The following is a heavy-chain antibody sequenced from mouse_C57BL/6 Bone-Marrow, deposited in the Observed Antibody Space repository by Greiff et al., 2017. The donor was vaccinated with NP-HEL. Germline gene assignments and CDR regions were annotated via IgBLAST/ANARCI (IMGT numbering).Heavy chain of an antibody. CDR3: ARWDGTRDY. V-gene: IGHV1-50*01. D-gene: IGHD4-1*01. CDR1: GYTFTSYW. CDR2: IDPSDSYT. J-gene: IGHJ2*01. Sequence: VQLQQSGAELVKPGASVKLSCKASGYTFTSYWMQWVKQRPGQGLEWIGEIDPSDSYTNYNQKFKGKATLTVDTSSSTAYMQLSSLTSEDSAVYYCARWDGTRDYWGQGTTLTVSS.